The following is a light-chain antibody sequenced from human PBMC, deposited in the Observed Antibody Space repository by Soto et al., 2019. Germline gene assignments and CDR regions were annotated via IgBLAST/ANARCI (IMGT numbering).Light chain of an antibody. CDR3: QQYNSYLWT. CDR1: QSISSW. J-gene: IGKJ1*01. Sequence: DIQMTQSPSTLSASVGDRVTITCRASQSISSWLAWYQQKPGKAPKLLIYKASSLESGVPSRFSGSGSGTEITLTISSLQADDFATYYCQQYNSYLWTFGQGTKVEIK. V-gene: IGKV1-5*03. CDR2: KAS.